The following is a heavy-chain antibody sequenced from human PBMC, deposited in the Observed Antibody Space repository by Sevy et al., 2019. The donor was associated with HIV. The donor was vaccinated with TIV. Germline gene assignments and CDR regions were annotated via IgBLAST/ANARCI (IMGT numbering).Heavy chain of an antibody. CDR2: IYASGST. D-gene: IGHD6-13*01. CDR1: GGSMSSGSYY. V-gene: IGHV4-61*02. J-gene: IGHJ4*02. Sequence: SETLSLTCTVSGGSMSSGSYYRSWIRQAAGKGLEWIGRIYASGSTNYNPSLKSRVTISVDTSKNQFSLRLSSVTAADTAVYYCARISSWSRDSDYWGQGTLVTISS. CDR3: ARISSWSRDSDY.